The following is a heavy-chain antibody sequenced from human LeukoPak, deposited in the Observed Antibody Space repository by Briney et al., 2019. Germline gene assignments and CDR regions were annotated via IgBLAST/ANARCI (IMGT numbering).Heavy chain of an antibody. CDR2: IIPIFGTA. J-gene: IGHJ3*02. D-gene: IGHD6-13*01. V-gene: IGHV1-69*05. CDR3: ARDPRPTIEAAGTGAFDI. Sequence: ASVKVSCKASGGTFSSYAISWVRQAPGQGLEWMRGIIPIFGTANYAQKFQGRVTITTDESTSTAYMELSSLRSEDTAVYYCARDPRPTIEAAGTGAFDIWGQGTMVTVSS. CDR1: GGTFSSYA.